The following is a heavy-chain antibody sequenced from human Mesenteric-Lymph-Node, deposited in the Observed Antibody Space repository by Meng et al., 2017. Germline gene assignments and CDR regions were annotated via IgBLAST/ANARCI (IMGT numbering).Heavy chain of an antibody. Sequence: GGSLRPSCAASGFTFSSYAMSWVRQAPGKGLEWVPAISGGGGSTYYADSVKGRFTVSRDNSKNPLYLQMNSLRAEDTAVYYCAKFGGTLAAAAPFDYRGQGKLVTVYS. D-gene: IGHD6-13*01. CDR2: ISGGGGST. V-gene: IGHV3-23*01. J-gene: IGHJ4*02. CDR1: GFTFSSYA. CDR3: AKFGGTLAAAAPFDY.